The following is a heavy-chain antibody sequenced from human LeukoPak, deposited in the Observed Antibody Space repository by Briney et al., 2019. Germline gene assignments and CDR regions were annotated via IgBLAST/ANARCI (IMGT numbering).Heavy chain of an antibody. V-gene: IGHV4-39*07. Sequence: SETLSLTCTVSGGSISSSSYYWGWIRQPPGKGLEWIGSIYYSGSTYYNPSLKSRVTISVDTSKNQFSLKLSSVTAADTAVYYCAREGNYYDSSGYDAVYYFDYWGQGTLVTVSS. J-gene: IGHJ4*02. CDR2: IYYSGST. CDR3: AREGNYYDSSGYDAVYYFDY. CDR1: GGSISSSSYY. D-gene: IGHD3-22*01.